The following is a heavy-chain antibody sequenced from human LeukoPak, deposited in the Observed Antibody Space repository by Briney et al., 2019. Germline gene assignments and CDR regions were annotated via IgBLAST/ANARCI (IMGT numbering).Heavy chain of an antibody. J-gene: IGHJ4*02. CDR2: IKQDGSEK. D-gene: IGHD3-10*01. V-gene: IGHV3-7*01. Sequence: GGSLRLSCAASGFTFSSDWMSWVRQAPGKGLEWVANIKQDGSEKYYVDSVKGRFTISRDNAKNSLYLQMNSLRAEDTAVYYCARAEFGELYRFDYWGQGTLVTVSS. CDR3: ARAEFGELYRFDY. CDR1: GFTFSSDW.